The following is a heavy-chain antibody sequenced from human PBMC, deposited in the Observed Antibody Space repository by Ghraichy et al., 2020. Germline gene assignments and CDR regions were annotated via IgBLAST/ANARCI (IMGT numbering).Heavy chain of an antibody. CDR1: GFTFSSYD. CDR3: ARGRDSNYPPREYYGMDV. V-gene: IGHV3-13*05. CDR2: IGTAGDP. J-gene: IGHJ6*02. Sequence: GGSLRLSCAASGFTFSSYDMHWVRQATGKGLEWVSAIGTAGDPYYPGSVKGRFTISRENAKNSLYLQMNSLRAGDTAVYYCARGRDSNYPPREYYGMDVWGQGTTVTVSS. D-gene: IGHD4-11*01.